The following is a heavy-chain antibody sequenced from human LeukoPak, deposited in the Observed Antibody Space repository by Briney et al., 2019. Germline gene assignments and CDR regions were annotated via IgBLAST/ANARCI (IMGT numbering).Heavy chain of an antibody. D-gene: IGHD3-10*01. CDR1: GFTFRSYS. J-gene: IGHJ4*02. CDR3: ARDFNYYGSGSPWSDY. CDR2: ISSSSSYI. V-gene: IGHV3-21*01. Sequence: GGSLRLSCAASGFTFRSYSMNWVRQAPGKGLEWVSSISSSSSYIYYADSVKGRFTISRDNAKNSLYLQMNSLRAEDTAVYYCARDFNYYGSGSPWSDYWGQGTLVTVSS.